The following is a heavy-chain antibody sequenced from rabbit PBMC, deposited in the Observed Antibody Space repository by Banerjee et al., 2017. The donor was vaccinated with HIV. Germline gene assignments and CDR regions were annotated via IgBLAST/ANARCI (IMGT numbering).Heavy chain of an antibody. CDR2: IYTGSGST. V-gene: IGHV1S45*01. CDR3: ARDYINGYTDYVFNL. Sequence: QEQLVEYGGDLVKPGGTLTLTCKASGIDFSGSGCMCWVRQAPGKGLEWIACIYTGSGSTYYASWAKGRFTISKTSSTTVTLQMTSLTAADTATYFCARDYINGYTDYVFNLWGPGTLVTVS. CDR1: GIDFSGSGC. J-gene: IGHJ4*01. D-gene: IGHD6-1*01.